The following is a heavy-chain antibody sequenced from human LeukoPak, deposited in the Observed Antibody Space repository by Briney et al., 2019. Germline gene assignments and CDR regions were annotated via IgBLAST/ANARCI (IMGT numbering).Heavy chain of an antibody. CDR3: AKDGLGGFGDYMDV. D-gene: IGHD3-10*01. Sequence: TGGSLRLSCVVSGFTFSDFWMSWVRQAPGKGLEWVAFIRYDGSDKYYADSVKGRFTISRDNSKNTLYLQMNSLRAEDTAIYYCAKDGLGGFGDYMDVWGKGTTVTISS. CDR1: GFTFSDFW. CDR2: IRYDGSDK. J-gene: IGHJ6*03. V-gene: IGHV3-30*02.